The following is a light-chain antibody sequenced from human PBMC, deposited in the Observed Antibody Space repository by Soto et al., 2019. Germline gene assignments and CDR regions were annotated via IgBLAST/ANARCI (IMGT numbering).Light chain of an antibody. CDR1: SSNIGNNY. CDR3: GTWDSSLSAFYV. J-gene: IGLJ1*01. Sequence: QSVLTQPPSVSAAPGQKVTISCSGSSSNIGNNYVSWYQQLPGTAPKLLIYENNERPSGIPDRVSGSESGTSATLGITGLQTGDEADYYCGTWDSSLSAFYVFGTGTKLTVL. V-gene: IGLV1-51*02. CDR2: ENN.